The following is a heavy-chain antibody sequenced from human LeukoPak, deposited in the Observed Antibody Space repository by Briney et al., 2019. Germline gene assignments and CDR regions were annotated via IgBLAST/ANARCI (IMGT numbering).Heavy chain of an antibody. J-gene: IGHJ3*02. D-gene: IGHD3-3*01. CDR1: GFTFSSYA. CDR2: ISGSGGST. CDR3: ARGTDQVTIFGVVIPAAFDI. V-gene: IGHV3-23*01. Sequence: GGSLRLSCAASGFTFSSYAMSWVRQAPGKGLEWVSAISGSGGSTYYADSVKGRFTISRDNAKNSLYLQMNSLRAEDTAVYYCARGTDQVTIFGVVIPAAFDIWGQGTMVTVSS.